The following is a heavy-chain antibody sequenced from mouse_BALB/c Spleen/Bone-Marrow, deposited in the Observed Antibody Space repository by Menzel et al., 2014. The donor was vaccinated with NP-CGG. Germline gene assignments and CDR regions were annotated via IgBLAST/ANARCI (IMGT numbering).Heavy chain of an antibody. CDR3: TRDNGPFDY. V-gene: IGHV5-6-4*01. CDR2: ITSGGSYT. D-gene: IGHD1-2*01. J-gene: IGHJ2*01. Sequence: EVQLVESGGGLVKPGGSLKLSCAASGFTFSSYTMSWVRQTPEKRLGWVATITSGGSYTYYPDSVKGRFTISRDNAKNTLYLQMSSLKSEDTAMYYCTRDNGPFDYWGQGTTLTVSS. CDR1: GFTFSSYT.